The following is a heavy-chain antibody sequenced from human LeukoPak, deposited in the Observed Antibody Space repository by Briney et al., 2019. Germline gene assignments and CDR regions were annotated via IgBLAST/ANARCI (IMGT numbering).Heavy chain of an antibody. CDR3: ARGRGGGHIDY. CDR2: ISYDGSNK. V-gene: IGHV3-30-3*01. J-gene: IGHJ4*02. Sequence: GGSLRLSCAASGFTFSSYAMHWVRQAPGKGLEWVAVISYDGSNKYYADSVKGRFTISRDNSKNTLYLQMNSLRAEDTAVYYCARGRGGGHIDYWGQGTLVTVSS. D-gene: IGHD2-15*01. CDR1: GFTFSSYA.